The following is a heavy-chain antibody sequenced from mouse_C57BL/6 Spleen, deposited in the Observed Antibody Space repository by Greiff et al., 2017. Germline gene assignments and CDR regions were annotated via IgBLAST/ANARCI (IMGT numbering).Heavy chain of an antibody. V-gene: IGHV1-15*01. D-gene: IGHD3-2*02. J-gene: IGHJ3*01. CDR3: TRELRLRRFAY. Sequence: VQLQESGAELVRPGASVTLSCKASGYTFTDYEMHWVKQTPVHGLEWIGAIDPETGGTAYNQKFKGKAILTADKSSSTAYMELRSLTSEDSAVYYCTRELRLRRFAYWGQGTLVTVSA. CDR1: GYTFTDYE. CDR2: IDPETGGT.